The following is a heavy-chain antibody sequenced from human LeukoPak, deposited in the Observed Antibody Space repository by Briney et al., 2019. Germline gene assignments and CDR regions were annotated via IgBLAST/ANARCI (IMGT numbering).Heavy chain of an antibody. Sequence: GASVKVSCKASGYTFTSYYMYWVRQAPGQGLEWMGIINPNRGSTSYAQKFQGRVTMTRDMSTSTVYIELRSLRSEDTAVYYCATGGHVRVYDSSAYYGHYWGQGTLVTVSS. CDR2: INPNRGST. V-gene: IGHV1-46*01. D-gene: IGHD3-22*01. CDR3: ATGGHVRVYDSSAYYGHY. CDR1: GYTFTSYY. J-gene: IGHJ4*02.